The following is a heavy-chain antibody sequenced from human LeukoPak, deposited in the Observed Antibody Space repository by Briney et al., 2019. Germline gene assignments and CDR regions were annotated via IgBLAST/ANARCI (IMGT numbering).Heavy chain of an antibody. CDR3: ARDKVRVAVAAFDY. D-gene: IGHD6-19*01. J-gene: IGHJ4*02. CDR2: ISSHDNTI. Sequence: PGGSLRLSCAASGLTFSYYNMNWVRQAPGKGLEWISYISSHDNTIYYADSVKGRFTISRDNAKNSLYLEMNNLRAEDTAMYFCARDKVRVAVAAFDYWGQGTLVTVSS. V-gene: IGHV3-48*01. CDR1: GLTFSYYN.